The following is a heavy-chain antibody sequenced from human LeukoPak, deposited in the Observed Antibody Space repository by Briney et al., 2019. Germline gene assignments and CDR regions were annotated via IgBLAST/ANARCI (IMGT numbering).Heavy chain of an antibody. Sequence: GESLKISCKGSGYSFSNYWIGWVRQMPGKGLGWMGIIYPGDSDTRYSPSFQGQVTISADKSISTAYLQWSSLKVSDTAMYYCARQGCSSTSCYLSWFDPWGQGTLVTVSS. CDR1: GYSFSNYW. CDR2: IYPGDSDT. CDR3: ARQGCSSTSCYLSWFDP. J-gene: IGHJ5*02. D-gene: IGHD2-2*01. V-gene: IGHV5-51*01.